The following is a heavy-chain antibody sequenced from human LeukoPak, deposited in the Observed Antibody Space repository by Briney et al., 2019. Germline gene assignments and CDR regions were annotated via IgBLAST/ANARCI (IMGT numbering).Heavy chain of an antibody. Sequence: PGGSLILSCGASRFTFSSYGMHWVRQAPGKGLEWVAFIRYDGSNKYYADSVKGRFTISRDNSKNTLYLQMNSLRAEDTAVYYCAKDRVTYYDFLREMGWFDPWGQGTLVTVSS. D-gene: IGHD3-3*01. CDR3: AKDRVTYYDFLREMGWFDP. CDR1: RFTFSSYG. V-gene: IGHV3-30*02. J-gene: IGHJ5*02. CDR2: IRYDGSNK.